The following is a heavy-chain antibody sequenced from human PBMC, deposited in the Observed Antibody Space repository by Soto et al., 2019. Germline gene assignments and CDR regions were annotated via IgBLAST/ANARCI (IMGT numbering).Heavy chain of an antibody. CDR1: GGSISSGPYS. Sequence: SETLSLTCTVSGGSISSGPYSWGWIRQPPGKGLEWIGTFYYSGSTNYNPSLESRVTISVDTSRNQFSLKVSSVTAADTAVYYCARLGGYCSSTSCYGQYTMDVRGQGTTVTV. D-gene: IGHD2-2*01. J-gene: IGHJ6*02. V-gene: IGHV4-39*01. CDR2: FYYSGST. CDR3: ARLGGYCSSTSCYGQYTMDV.